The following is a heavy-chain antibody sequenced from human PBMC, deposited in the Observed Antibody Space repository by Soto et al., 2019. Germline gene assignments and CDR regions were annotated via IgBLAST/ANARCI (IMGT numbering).Heavy chain of an antibody. V-gene: IGHV4-59*01. J-gene: IGHJ3*02. CDR3: ARDADILTGYDAFDI. Sequence: SETLSLTCTVSGGSISSYYWSWIRQPPGKGLEWIGYIYYSGSTNYNPSLESRVTISVDTSKNQFSLKLSSVTAADSSVYYCARDADILTGYDAFDIWGQGTMVT. CDR2: IYYSGST. CDR1: GGSISSYY. D-gene: IGHD3-9*01.